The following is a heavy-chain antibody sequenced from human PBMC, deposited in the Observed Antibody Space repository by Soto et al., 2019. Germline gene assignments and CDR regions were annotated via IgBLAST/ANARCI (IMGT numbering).Heavy chain of an antibody. D-gene: IGHD2-15*01. CDR1: GFSFSNAW. V-gene: IGHV3-15*07. CDR3: TTGSVEGV. CDR2: IKRKIDGEAT. J-gene: IGHJ6*04. Sequence: EVQLVESGGGLVKPGGSLRLSCAASGFSFSNAWMNWVRQAPGKGLEWVGRIKRKIDGEATDYAGPVKGRFTVFRDDSKSAVYLQMNSLKGDDTAVYYCTTGSVEGVWGEGTTVTVSP.